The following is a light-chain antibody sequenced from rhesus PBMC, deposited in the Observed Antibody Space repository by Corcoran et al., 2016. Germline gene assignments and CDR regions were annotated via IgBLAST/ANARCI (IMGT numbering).Light chain of an antibody. Sequence: DIQMTQSPSSLSASVGDKVTITCRARQAISSWLAWFQQKPGKAPNLLIYKATTLQSGAPSRFSGSGAGTVFTLTISSLQSEDFATYYCQQYNSSPCSFGQGTKVEIK. CDR1: QAISSW. V-gene: IGKV1-21*01. CDR2: KAT. J-gene: IGKJ2*01. CDR3: QQYNSSPCS.